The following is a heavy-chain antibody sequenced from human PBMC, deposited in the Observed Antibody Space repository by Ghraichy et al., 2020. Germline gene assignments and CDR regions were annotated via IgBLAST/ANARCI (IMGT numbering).Heavy chain of an antibody. CDR3: ARGLGYCSGSSCFYYGMDV. CDR2: IIPIFGIR. CDR1: GGSFSDYA. J-gene: IGHJ6*02. Sequence: SVKVSCKASGGSFSDYAINWVRQAPGQGLEWMGGIIPIFGIRNHAQRFQGRVTVTADEGTSTAYMELSSLRSDDPTVDYCARGLGYCSGSSCFYYGMDVWGQGTTVAVSS. V-gene: IGHV1-69*13. D-gene: IGHD2-2*01.